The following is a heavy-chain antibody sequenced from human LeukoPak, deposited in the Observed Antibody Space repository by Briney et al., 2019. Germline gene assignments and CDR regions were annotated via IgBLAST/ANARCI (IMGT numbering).Heavy chain of an antibody. V-gene: IGHV4-59*11. Sequence: SETLSLTCAVSDDSFSSHYWTWTRQPPGKGLISYIGSTNYNPSLKSRVTISIDTSKNQFSLKLSSVTAADTAVYYCARDLVTVTKGFDIWGQGTMVSVSS. J-gene: IGHJ3*02. CDR3: ARDLVTVTKGFDI. CDR2: ISYIGST. D-gene: IGHD4-17*01. CDR1: DDSFSSHY.